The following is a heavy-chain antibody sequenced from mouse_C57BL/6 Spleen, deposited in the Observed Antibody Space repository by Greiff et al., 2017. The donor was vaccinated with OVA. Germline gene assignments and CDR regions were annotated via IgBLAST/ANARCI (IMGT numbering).Heavy chain of an antibody. CDR1: GYTFTSYW. Sequence: QVQLQQSGAELVMPGASVKLSCKASGYTFTSYWMHWVKQRPGQGLEWIGEIDPSDSYTNYNQKFKGKSTLTVDKSSSTAYMQLSSLTSEDSAVYYCAREGSGTYFDYWGQGTTLTVSS. J-gene: IGHJ2*01. CDR2: IDPSDSYT. V-gene: IGHV1-69*01. CDR3: AREGSGTYFDY.